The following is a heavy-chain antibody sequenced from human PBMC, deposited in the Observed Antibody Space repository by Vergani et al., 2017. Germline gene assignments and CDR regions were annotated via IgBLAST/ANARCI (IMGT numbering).Heavy chain of an antibody. CDR2: VEDSGYF. CDR1: GGSLSGYY. Sequence: QVQLQESGPGLVRPSETLSLTCTVSGGSLSGYYWNWIRQTPGEGLEWIGYVEDSGYFNYNPSLKTRVSMSSDTSNNQFSLMLISVTVADTAVYYCARSIVSRNPPDYFDNGGQGTLVTVSS. J-gene: IGHJ4*02. V-gene: IGHV4-59*01. CDR3: ARSIVSRNPPDYFDN. D-gene: IGHD1-14*01.